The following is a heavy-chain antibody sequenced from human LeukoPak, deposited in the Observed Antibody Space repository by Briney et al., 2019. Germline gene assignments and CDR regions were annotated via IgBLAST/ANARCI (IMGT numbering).Heavy chain of an antibody. CDR1: GFTSDDYG. Sequence: GGSLRLSCAASGFTSDDYGMSWVRQAPGKGLEWVSGINWNGGSTGYADSVKGRLTISRDNAKNSLYLQMNSLRAEDTALYHCAKRANNTWWGKVSNWFHPWGQGTPVTVSS. CDR2: INWNGGST. V-gene: IGHV3-20*01. D-gene: IGHD2-15*01. J-gene: IGHJ5*01. CDR3: AKRANNTWWGKVSNWFHP.